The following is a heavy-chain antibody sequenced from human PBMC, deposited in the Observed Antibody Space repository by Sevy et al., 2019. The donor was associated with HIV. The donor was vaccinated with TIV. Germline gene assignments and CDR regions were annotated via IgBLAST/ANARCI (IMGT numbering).Heavy chain of an antibody. CDR2: INPNNGVT. V-gene: IGHV1-2*02. D-gene: IGHD3-3*01. CDR1: GYNLINYY. CDR3: VRSTIFGVGRPDY. J-gene: IGHJ4*02. Sequence: ASVKVSCKASGYNLINYYMHWVRQAPGQGFEWMGWINPNNGVTKYAQDFQGRVTMTSDTSISTAYVEVTRLRSDDTAMYYCVRSTIFGVGRPDYWGQGTLVTVSS.